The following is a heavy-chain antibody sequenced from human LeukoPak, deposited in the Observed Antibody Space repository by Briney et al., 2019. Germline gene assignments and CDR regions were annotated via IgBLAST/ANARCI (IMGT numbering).Heavy chain of an antibody. CDR1: GFTFSGYS. Sequence: GGSLRLSCAASGFTFSGYSMNWVRQAPGKGLEWVSYISSSSSTIYYADSVKGRFTISRDSSKNTVDLQVNSLRAEDTAVYYCAKVTGDRGGYWYYMDVWGTGTTVPVPS. CDR2: ISSSSSTI. D-gene: IGHD2-8*02. J-gene: IGHJ6*03. V-gene: IGHV3-48*01. CDR3: AKVTGDRGGYWYYMDV.